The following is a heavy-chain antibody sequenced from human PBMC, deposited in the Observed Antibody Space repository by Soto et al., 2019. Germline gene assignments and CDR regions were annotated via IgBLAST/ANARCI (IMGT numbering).Heavy chain of an antibody. CDR3: ARRASAAGTPYYYFLDV. Sequence: EVQLVESGGGLVKPGGSLRLSCAASGFTFSSYSMNWVRQAPGEGLEWVSSISSISTYIYYADSVKGRFTISRDNAKNSLYLQMDSLRAEDTGMYFCARRASAAGTPYYYFLDVWGKGTTVTVSS. J-gene: IGHJ6*03. V-gene: IGHV3-21*01. CDR2: ISSISTYI. D-gene: IGHD6-13*01. CDR1: GFTFSSYS.